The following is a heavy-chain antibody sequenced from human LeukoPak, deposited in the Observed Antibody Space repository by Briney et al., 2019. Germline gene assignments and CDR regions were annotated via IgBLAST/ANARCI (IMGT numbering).Heavy chain of an antibody. D-gene: IGHD2-2*01. V-gene: IGHV7-4-1*02. CDR2: INTNTGNP. CDR1: GYTFTSYA. Sequence: ASVEVSCKASGYTFTSYAMNWVRQAPGQGLEWMGWINTNTGNPTYAQGFTGRFVFSLDTSVSTAYLQISSLKAEDTAVYYCARDWDCSSTSCSPFWFDPWGQGTLVTVSS. J-gene: IGHJ5*02. CDR3: ARDWDCSSTSCSPFWFDP.